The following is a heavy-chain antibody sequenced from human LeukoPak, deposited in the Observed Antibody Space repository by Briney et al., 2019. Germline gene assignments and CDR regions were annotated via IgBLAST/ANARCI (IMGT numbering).Heavy chain of an antibody. V-gene: IGHV3-33*01. J-gene: IGHJ4*02. Sequence: GGSLRLSCAASGFIFSTYGMHWVRQAPGKGLEWVAVIWSDGSNKYYVDSVKGRFIISRDYSKNTLYLQMISLRAEDTAVYYCARDGSAWNLDYWGQGTLVTVSS. CDR3: ARDGSAWNLDY. CDR2: IWSDGSNK. CDR1: GFIFSTYG. D-gene: IGHD1-1*01.